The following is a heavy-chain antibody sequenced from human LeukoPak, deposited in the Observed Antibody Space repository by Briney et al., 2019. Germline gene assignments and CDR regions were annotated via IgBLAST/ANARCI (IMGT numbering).Heavy chain of an antibody. V-gene: IGHV3-23*01. CDR3: AKFQRGRDGYNKYYYYNGMDV. CDR1: GFTFSSYA. D-gene: IGHD5-24*01. J-gene: IGHJ6*02. Sequence: GGSLRLSCAASGFTFSSYAMSWVRQAPGKGLEWVSAISGSGGSTYYADSVKGRFTISRDNSKNTLYLQMNSLRAEDTAVYYCAKFQRGRDGYNKYYYYNGMDVWGQGTTVTVSS. CDR2: ISGSGGST.